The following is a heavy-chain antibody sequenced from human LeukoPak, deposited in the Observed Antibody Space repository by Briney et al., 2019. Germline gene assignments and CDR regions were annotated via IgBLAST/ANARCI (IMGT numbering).Heavy chain of an antibody. Sequence: SETLSLTCTVSGGPITSHYWSWIRQPPGKGLEWIGFIYYRGSTNYNPSLKSRVTISVDTSKNQFSLKLSSVTAADTAVYYCATEAYCGGDCYLTDYWGQGTLVTVSS. D-gene: IGHD2-21*02. CDR2: IYYRGST. CDR1: GGPITSHY. J-gene: IGHJ4*02. V-gene: IGHV4-59*11. CDR3: ATEAYCGGDCYLTDY.